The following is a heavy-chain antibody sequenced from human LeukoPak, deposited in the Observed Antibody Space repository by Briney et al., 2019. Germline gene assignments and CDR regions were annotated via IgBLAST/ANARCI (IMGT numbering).Heavy chain of an antibody. Sequence: GGSLRLSCAASGLTFSNYWMDWVRQAPGKGLEWVANIKQDGSEKNYVDSVKGRFTISRDNAKNSLYLQMNSLRAEDTAVYYCARAMDVWGQGTTVTVSS. CDR2: IKQDGSEK. J-gene: IGHJ6*02. CDR3: ARAMDV. V-gene: IGHV3-7*01. CDR1: GLTFSNYW.